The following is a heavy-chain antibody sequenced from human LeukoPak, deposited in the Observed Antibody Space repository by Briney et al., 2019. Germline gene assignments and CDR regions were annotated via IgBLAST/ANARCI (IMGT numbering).Heavy chain of an antibody. CDR1: GGSISSYY. V-gene: IGHV4-4*07. J-gene: IGHJ5*02. Sequence: SETLSLTCTVSGGSISSYYWSWIRQPAGKGLEWIGRIYTSGSTNYNPSLKSRATMSVDTSKNQFSLKLSAVTAADTAVYYCAREVVVVVLAATVWFGPWGQGTLVTVSS. D-gene: IGHD2-2*01. CDR2: IYTSGST. CDR3: AREVVVVVLAATVWFGP.